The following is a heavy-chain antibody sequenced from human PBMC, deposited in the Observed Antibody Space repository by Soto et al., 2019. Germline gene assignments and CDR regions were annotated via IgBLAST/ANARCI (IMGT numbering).Heavy chain of an antibody. CDR3: ARSQLYYDSSGYPDY. CDR2: ISYDGSTK. D-gene: IGHD3-22*01. CDR1: GFTFSRFS. Sequence: PGGALRPSCVASGFTFSRFSFHLVRPAPGKGLEWLALISYDGSTKYYADSVKGRFTISRDNSKDTLYLQMNNLRAEDTAVYYCARSQLYYDSSGYPDYWGQGTLVTVSS. V-gene: IGHV3-30-3*01. J-gene: IGHJ4*02.